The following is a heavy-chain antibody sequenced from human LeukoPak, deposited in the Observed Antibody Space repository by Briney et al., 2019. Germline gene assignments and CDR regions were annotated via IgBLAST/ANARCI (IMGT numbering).Heavy chain of an antibody. CDR1: GFTFSSYG. Sequence: PGGSLRLSYAASGFTFSSYGMHWVRQAPGKGLEWVAFIRYDGSNKYYADSVKRRFTISRDNSKNTLYLQMNSLRAEDTAVYYCAKKSGGGAQPFDIWGQGTMVTVSS. J-gene: IGHJ3*02. V-gene: IGHV3-30*02. CDR3: AKKSGGGAQPFDI. D-gene: IGHD2-15*01. CDR2: IRYDGSNK.